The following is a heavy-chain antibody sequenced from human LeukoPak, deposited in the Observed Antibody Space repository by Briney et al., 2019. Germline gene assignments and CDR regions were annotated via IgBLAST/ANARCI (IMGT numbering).Heavy chain of an antibody. CDR3: AKVGGITIYSFGPDY. D-gene: IGHD3-9*01. Sequence: GGSLRLSCAASGFTFSSYAMSWVRQAPGKGLEWVSGISGSGCSTYYAGSVKGRFTISRDNSKNTLYLQMNSLRAEDTAVYYCAKVGGITIYSFGPDYWGQGTLVTVSS. CDR2: ISGSGCST. CDR1: GFTFSSYA. J-gene: IGHJ4*02. V-gene: IGHV3-23*01.